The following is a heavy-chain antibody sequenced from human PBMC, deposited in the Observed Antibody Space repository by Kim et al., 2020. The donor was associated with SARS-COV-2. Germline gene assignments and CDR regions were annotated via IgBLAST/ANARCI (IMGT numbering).Heavy chain of an antibody. CDR1: GFTFSSYG. D-gene: IGHD3-10*01. CDR3: ARDAWFGELYLDY. CDR2: ISYDGSNK. V-gene: IGHV3-33*05. J-gene: IGHJ4*02. Sequence: GGSLRLSCAASGFTFSSYGMHWVRQAPGKGLEWVAVISYDGSNKYYADSVKGRFTISRDNSKNTLYLQMNSLRAEDTVVYYCARDAWFGELYLDYWGQGTLVTVSS.